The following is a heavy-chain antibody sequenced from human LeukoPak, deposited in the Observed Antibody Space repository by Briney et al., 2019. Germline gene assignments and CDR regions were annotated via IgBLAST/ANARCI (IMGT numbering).Heavy chain of an antibody. CDR3: ARELWFANAPGSWLDP. CDR2: IFHSGST. D-gene: IGHD2-21*01. Sequence: SQTLSLTCVVSGDSISSGAYSWSWIRQPPGKGLEWIGYIFHSGSTFYNPSLKSRVTISVDNSKNQFSLRLSSVTAADAAVYYCARELWFANAPGSWLDPWGQGTLVTVSS. CDR1: GDSISSGAYS. V-gene: IGHV4-30-2*01. J-gene: IGHJ5*02.